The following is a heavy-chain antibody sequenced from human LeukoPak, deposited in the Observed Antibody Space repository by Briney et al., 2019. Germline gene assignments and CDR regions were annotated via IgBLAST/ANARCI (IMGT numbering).Heavy chain of an antibody. CDR1: GYTFTSYY. Sequence: ASVTVSCKASGYTFTSYYMHWVRQAPGQGREWMGIINPSGGSTSYAQKFQGRVTITREMSTRTVYTELSSLTSEDTAVYYSATTRVIKQLVATNDAFYIWGQGTMVTVSS. J-gene: IGHJ3*02. CDR2: INPSGGST. D-gene: IGHD6-6*01. V-gene: IGHV1-46*01. CDR3: ATTRVIKQLVATNDAFYI.